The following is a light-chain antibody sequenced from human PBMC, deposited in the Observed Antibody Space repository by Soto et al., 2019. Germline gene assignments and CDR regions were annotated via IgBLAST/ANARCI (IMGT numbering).Light chain of an antibody. CDR1: QSISTW. Sequence: DIQMTQSPSTLSASVGDRVTITCRASQSISTWLAWYQQKPGKAPKLLIYDASSLQSGVPSRFSGHGSGTDSTLTISSLQPDDFATYYCQQYNSYTTFGQGTKLEIK. J-gene: IGKJ2*01. CDR2: DAS. CDR3: QQYNSYTT. V-gene: IGKV1-5*01.